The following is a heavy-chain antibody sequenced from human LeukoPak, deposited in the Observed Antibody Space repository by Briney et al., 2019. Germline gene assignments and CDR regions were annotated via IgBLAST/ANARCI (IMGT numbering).Heavy chain of an antibody. D-gene: IGHD4-11*01. CDR1: GFTFNSYG. J-gene: IGHJ4*02. V-gene: IGHV3-33*06. CDR3: AKDIERGFDYTNSLDY. CDR2: IWSDGTEK. Sequence: GGSLRLPCAASGFTFNSYGMHWVRQAPGKGLEWVAVIWSDGTEKYYADSVKGRFAISRDDSNKMVYLQMNSLRVEDTAVYYCAKDIERGFDYTNSLDYWGQGTLVTVSS.